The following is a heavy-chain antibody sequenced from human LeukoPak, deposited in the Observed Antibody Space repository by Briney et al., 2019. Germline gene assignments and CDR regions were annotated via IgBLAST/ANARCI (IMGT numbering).Heavy chain of an antibody. D-gene: IGHD3-22*01. CDR3: ARGRADSSGYFEYFQH. CDR1: GGSISSYY. Sequence: SETLSLTCTVSGGSISSYYRSWIRQPPGKGLEWIGYIYYSGSTNYNPSLKSRVTISVDTSKNQFSLKLSSVTAADTAVYYCARGRADSSGYFEYFQHWGQGTLVTVSS. V-gene: IGHV4-59*01. CDR2: IYYSGST. J-gene: IGHJ1*01.